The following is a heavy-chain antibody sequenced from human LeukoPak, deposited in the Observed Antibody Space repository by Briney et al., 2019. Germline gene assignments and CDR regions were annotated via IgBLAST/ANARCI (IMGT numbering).Heavy chain of an antibody. CDR2: ISWNSGSV. V-gene: IGHV3-9*01. D-gene: IGHD4-17*01. J-gene: IGHJ6*02. CDR3: AKDKGTDDYGDFGSPSYYYYGMDV. CDR1: GFTFDDYA. Sequence: PGGSLRLSCAASGFTFDDYAMHWVRQAPGRGLEWVSGISWNSGSVGYADSVKGRFTISRDNAKNSLYLQMNSLRAEDTALYYCAKDKGTDDYGDFGSPSYYYYGMDVWGQGTTVTVSS.